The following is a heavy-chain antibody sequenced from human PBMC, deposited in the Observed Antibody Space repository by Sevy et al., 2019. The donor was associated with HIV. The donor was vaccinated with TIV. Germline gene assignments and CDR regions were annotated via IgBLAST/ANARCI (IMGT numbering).Heavy chain of an antibody. CDR2: FDPEDGDPEDGET. Sequence: AAVKVSCTVSGYTLTKLSMHWVRQAPRKGPEWQGTFDPEDGDPEDGETVYAQKFQDRVIMTDDISTDTAYMELSSLTSEDTAVYYCATSKDYYDSSGYPFDDWGQGTLVTVSS. J-gene: IGHJ4*02. D-gene: IGHD3-22*01. CDR3: ATSKDYYDSSGYPFDD. CDR1: GYTLTKLS. V-gene: IGHV1-24*01.